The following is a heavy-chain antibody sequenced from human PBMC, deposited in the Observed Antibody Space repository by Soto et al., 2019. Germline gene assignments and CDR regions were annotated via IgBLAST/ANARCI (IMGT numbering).Heavy chain of an antibody. CDR1: GGSISSSSYY. V-gene: IGHV4-39*01. CDR2: IYYSGST. D-gene: IGHD1-7*01. J-gene: IGHJ3*02. Sequence: SETLSLTCTVSGGSISSSSYYWGWIRQPPGKGLEWIGSIYYSGSTYYNPSLKSRVTISVDTSKNQFSLKLSSVTAADTAVYYCARRATGTTGVAIDIWGQGTMVTVSS. CDR3: ARRATGTTGVAIDI.